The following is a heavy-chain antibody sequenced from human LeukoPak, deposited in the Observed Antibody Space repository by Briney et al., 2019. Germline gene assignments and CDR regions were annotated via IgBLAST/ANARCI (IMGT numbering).Heavy chain of an antibody. J-gene: IGHJ5*02. D-gene: IGHD2-2*01. CDR1: GFTVSSYG. CDR3: ARGVVQAAEGGWFDP. Sequence: GGSLRLSCAASGFTVSSYGMHWVRQAPGKGLEWVAVIWYDGSNKYYADSVKGRFTISRDNSKNTLYLQMNSLRAEDTAVYYCARGVVQAAEGGWFDPWGQGTLVIVSS. V-gene: IGHV3-33*01. CDR2: IWYDGSNK.